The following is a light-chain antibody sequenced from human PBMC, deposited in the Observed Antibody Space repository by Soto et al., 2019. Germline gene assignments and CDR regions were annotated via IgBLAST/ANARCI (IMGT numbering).Light chain of an antibody. V-gene: IGLV1-47*02. J-gene: IGLJ3*02. CDR3: AACDDSLSGWV. CDR1: SSNIGSNY. CDR2: SNN. Sequence: QSVLTQPPSASGTPGQRVTISCSGSSSNIGSNYVYWYQQLPGTAPKLLIYSNNQRPSGVPDRFSGSKSGTSASLAISGLRSEDEADYSCAACDDSLSGWVFGGGTTLTVL.